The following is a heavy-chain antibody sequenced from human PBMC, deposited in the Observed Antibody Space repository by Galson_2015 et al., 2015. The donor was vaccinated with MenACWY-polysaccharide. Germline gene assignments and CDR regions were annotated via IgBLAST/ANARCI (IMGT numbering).Heavy chain of an antibody. V-gene: IGHV3-23*01. CDR1: GFTFSTYA. J-gene: IGHJ6*02. D-gene: IGHD4-23*01. CDR2: ISSSGGST. CDR3: ASFRNDYGGNPDYYYGMDV. Sequence: SLRLSCAASGFTFSTYAMSWVRQAPGKGLEWVSAISSSGGSTYYADSVKGRFTISRDNSKNQFSLKLSSVTAADTAVYYCASFRNDYGGNPDYYYGMDVWGQGTTVTVSS.